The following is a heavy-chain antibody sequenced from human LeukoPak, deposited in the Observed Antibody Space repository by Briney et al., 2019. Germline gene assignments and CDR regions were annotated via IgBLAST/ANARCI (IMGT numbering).Heavy chain of an antibody. D-gene: IGHD6-19*01. J-gene: IGHJ4*02. CDR1: GFTFSSYA. V-gene: IGHV3-23*01. Sequence: GGSLRLSCAASGFTFSSYAMSWVRQAPGKGLEWVSAISGSGGSTYYADSVKGRFTISRDNSKNTLSLQMNSLRAEDTAVCYCAKAQRLTYSSGDWGQGTLVTVSS. CDR2: ISGSGGST. CDR3: AKAQRLTYSSGD.